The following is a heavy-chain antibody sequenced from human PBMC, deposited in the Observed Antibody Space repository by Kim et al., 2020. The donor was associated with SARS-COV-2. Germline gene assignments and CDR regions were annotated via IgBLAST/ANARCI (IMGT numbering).Heavy chain of an antibody. J-gene: IGHJ6*02. CDR2: IYSGGST. V-gene: IGHV3-53*01. D-gene: IGHD3-10*01. Sequence: GGSLRLSCAASGFTVSSNYMSWVRQAPGKGLEWDSVIYSGGSTYYADSVKGRFTISRDNYKNTLYLQMNSLRAEDTDVYYCARDTITLEDYYYYYYGMDVRGQATKATDSS. CDR3: ARDTITLEDYYYYYYGMDV. CDR1: GFTVSSNY.